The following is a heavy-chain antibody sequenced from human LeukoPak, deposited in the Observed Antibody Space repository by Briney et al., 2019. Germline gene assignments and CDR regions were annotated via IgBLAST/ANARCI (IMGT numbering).Heavy chain of an antibody. D-gene: IGHD3-10*01. Sequence: GGFLRLSCAASGLSISNDWMSWVRQAPGKGVELVARVKSKSTGETTDFAAPVKGRFTISRYDSKNTLYLQMNSLKTEDTAVYYCTLIQGWGSGSYYRDFWGQGTLVTVSS. J-gene: IGHJ4*02. CDR1: GLSISNDW. V-gene: IGHV3-15*01. CDR3: TLIQGWGSGSYYRDF. CDR2: VKSKSTGETT.